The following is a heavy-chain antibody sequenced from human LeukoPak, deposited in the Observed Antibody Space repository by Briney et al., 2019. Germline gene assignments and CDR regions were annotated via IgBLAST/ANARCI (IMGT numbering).Heavy chain of an antibody. J-gene: IGHJ4*02. CDR1: GFTFSDDY. Sequence: GGSLRLSCAASGFTFSDDYMTWIRQVPGKGLESIAYIGGSGSDTNYADSVRGRFTISRDNARSSLFLQMNSLTAEDSAVYFCVRRTRTAAFWGQGALVTVSS. CDR2: IGGSGSDT. D-gene: IGHD2-15*01. CDR3: VRRTRTAAF. V-gene: IGHV3-11*06.